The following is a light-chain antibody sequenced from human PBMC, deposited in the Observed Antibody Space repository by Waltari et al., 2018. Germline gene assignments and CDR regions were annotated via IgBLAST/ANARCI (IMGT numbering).Light chain of an antibody. Sequence: EIVLPQSSATLSLSPGERATLSCRASQSVSSYLAWYQQKPGQAPRLLIYDASNRATGIPARFSGSGSGTDFTLTISSREPEDFEVYYCQQRSDWPWTFGQGTKVEIK. CDR3: QQRSDWPWT. CDR1: QSVSSY. CDR2: DAS. J-gene: IGKJ1*01. V-gene: IGKV3-11*01.